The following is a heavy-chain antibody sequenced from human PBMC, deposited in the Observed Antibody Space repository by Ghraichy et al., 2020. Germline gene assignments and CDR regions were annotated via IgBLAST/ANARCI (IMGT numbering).Heavy chain of an antibody. CDR1: GDSISNYY. D-gene: IGHD6-6*01. CDR2: ISGSGST. J-gene: IGHJ4*02. CDR3: ARGPSHTSSYYFDY. V-gene: IGHV4-4*07. Sequence: SETLSLTCTVSGDSISNYYWSWIRQPAGKGLEWIGRISGSGSTNYNPSLKSRVTMSVDTSNNQFPLRLTSMTAADTAVYYCARGPSHTSSYYFDYWGQGILVTVSS.